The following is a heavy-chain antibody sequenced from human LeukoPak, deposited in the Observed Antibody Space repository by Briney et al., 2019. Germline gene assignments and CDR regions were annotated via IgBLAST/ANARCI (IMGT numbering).Heavy chain of an antibody. CDR1: GYTFTDYY. V-gene: IGHV1-2*02. D-gene: IGHD5-18*01. J-gene: IGHJ5*02. CDR2: IKPNSGGT. Sequence: ASVKVSSKASGYTFTDYYMHWVRQAPGQRLERMGCIKPNSGGTNYAQKFQGRVTMTRDTSISTAYVELSRLTSDDTAVYYCARGSAMVTTYRGGNWFDPWGQGTLVTVSS. CDR3: ARGSAMVTTYRGGNWFDP.